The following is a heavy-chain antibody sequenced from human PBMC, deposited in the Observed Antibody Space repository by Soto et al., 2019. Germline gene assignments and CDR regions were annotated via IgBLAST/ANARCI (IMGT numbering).Heavy chain of an antibody. Sequence: SETLSLTCTVSGASSSSGDYYCSWIRQPPGKGMEWIGYIFYRGRTYYTPSLKSRVTISVDTSKNQFSLKLTSVTAADTAVYSCARSYDSGVYNWFAPWGDGTLDTVSP. CDR1: GASSSSGDYY. D-gene: IGHD3-22*01. CDR3: ARSYDSGVYNWFAP. J-gene: IGHJ5*02. CDR2: IFYRGRT. V-gene: IGHV4-30-4*01.